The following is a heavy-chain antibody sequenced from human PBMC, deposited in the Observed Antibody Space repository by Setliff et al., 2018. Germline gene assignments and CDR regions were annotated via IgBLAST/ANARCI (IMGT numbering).Heavy chain of an antibody. CDR3: ARVLSRDAHNSRHADAFDI. D-gene: IGHD2-2*01. J-gene: IGHJ3*02. Sequence: PGGSLRLSCAASGFTFSGFWMNWVRQVPGKGLEWVANIKEDGSEKYYVDSVKGRFTISRDNAKDSLYLQMNNVRAEDTAVFYCARVLSRDAHNSRHADAFDIWGQGTMVTVSS. V-gene: IGHV3-7*01. CDR1: GFTFSGFW. CDR2: IKEDGSEK.